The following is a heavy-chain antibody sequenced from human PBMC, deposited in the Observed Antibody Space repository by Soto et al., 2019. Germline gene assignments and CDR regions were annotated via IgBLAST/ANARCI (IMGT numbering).Heavy chain of an antibody. CDR2: ISSNSNYI. V-gene: IGHV3-21*01. D-gene: IGHD6-13*01. CDR3: AGIPATGQVNY. CDR1: GFTFRTYS. J-gene: IGHJ4*02. Sequence: GSLRLSCAASGFTFRTYSMSWVRQAPGKGLEWVSSISSNSNYIYYADSVKGRFTISRDNAKNSLFLQMNSLRAEDTVMYYCAGIPATGQVNYWGQGTLVTVS.